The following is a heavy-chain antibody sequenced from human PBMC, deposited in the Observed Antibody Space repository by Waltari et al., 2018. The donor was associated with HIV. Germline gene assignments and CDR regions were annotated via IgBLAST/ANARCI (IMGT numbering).Heavy chain of an antibody. D-gene: IGHD6-13*01. CDR3: ARFVGSSWVHGMDV. J-gene: IGHJ6*02. CDR1: GGSISRYY. V-gene: IGHV4-4*07. Sequence: QVQLQESGPGLVKPSETLSLTCTVSGGSISRYYWSWIRQPAGKGLEWIGRIYTRGSTNYNPSLKSRVTMSVDTSKNQVSLKLSSVTAADTAVYYCARFVGSSWVHGMDVWGQGTTVTVSS. CDR2: IYTRGST.